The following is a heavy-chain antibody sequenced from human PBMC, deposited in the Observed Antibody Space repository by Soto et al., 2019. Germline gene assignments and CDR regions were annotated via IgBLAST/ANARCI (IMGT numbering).Heavy chain of an antibody. D-gene: IGHD3-22*01. V-gene: IGHV3-23*01. CDR1: GFTFSSCA. CDR3: ARAQPTYSSSYFDY. J-gene: IGHJ4*02. Sequence: GGSLRLSCAASGFTFSSCAMSWVRQAPGKGLEWVSTISGRGDDTYYTDSVKGRFTISRDNSKNTLYVHMNSLRAEDTAVYYCARAQPTYSSSYFDYWGQGTLVTVSS. CDR2: ISGRGDDT.